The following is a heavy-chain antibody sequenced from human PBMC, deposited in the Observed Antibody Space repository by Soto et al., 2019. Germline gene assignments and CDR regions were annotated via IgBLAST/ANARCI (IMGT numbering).Heavy chain of an antibody. D-gene: IGHD5-12*01. J-gene: IGHJ4*02. CDR2: IYYSGST. CDR1: GGSISSSSYY. CDR3: AGMATIGLDY. Sequence: ASETLSLTCTVSGGSISSSSYYWGWIRQPPGKGLEWIGSIYYSGSTYYNPSLKSRVTISVDTSKNQFSLKLSSVTAADTAVYYCAGMATIGLDYWGQGTLVTVSS. V-gene: IGHV4-39*01.